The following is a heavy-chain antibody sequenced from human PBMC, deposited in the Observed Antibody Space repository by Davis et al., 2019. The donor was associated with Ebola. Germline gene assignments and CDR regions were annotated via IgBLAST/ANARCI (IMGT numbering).Heavy chain of an antibody. V-gene: IGHV1-2*02. CDR3: ARDARRDGYSLPANYFDH. Sequence: ASVKVSCKASGYTFTAYYIHWVRQAPGQGLEWMGWVNSNSGYTSYSQKFQGGVTMSRDTSISTAYMELSRLKSEDTAVYYGARDARRDGYSLPANYFDHWGQGTPVTVSS. J-gene: IGHJ4*02. CDR1: GYTFTAYY. D-gene: IGHD5-24*01. CDR2: VNSNSGYT.